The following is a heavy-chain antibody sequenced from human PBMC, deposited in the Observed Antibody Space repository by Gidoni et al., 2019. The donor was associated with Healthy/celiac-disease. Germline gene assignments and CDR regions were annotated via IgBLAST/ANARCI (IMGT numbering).Heavy chain of an antibody. CDR1: GFPFDDYA. V-gene: IGHV3-9*01. J-gene: IGHJ4*02. Sequence: EVQLVESGGGLVRSGGSLSLSWAASGFPFDDYAMHWVRQAPGKGLEWVSGISWNSGSKDYADSVKGRFTISRDNAKNSLYLQMNSLRSEDTALYYCAKDIVDTGMATIDYWGQGTLVTVSS. D-gene: IGHD5-18*01. CDR3: AKDIVDTGMATIDY. CDR2: ISWNSGSK.